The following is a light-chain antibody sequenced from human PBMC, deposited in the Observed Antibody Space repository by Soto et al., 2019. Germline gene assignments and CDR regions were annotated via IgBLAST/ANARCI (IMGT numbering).Light chain of an antibody. CDR2: EDI. J-gene: IGLJ2*01. CDR3: CSYAGGTSVV. V-gene: IGLV2-23*01. Sequence: QSARTQPASVSGSPGQSITISCTGSSSDVGRYKLVSWYQQHPGKAPKLIIYEDIERPSGVSNRFSGSKSGNTASLTISGLQTEDEADYYCCSYAGGTSVVFGGGTKLTVL. CDR1: SSDVGRYKL.